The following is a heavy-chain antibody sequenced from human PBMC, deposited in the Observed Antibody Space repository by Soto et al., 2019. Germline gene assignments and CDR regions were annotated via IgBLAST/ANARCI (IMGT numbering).Heavy chain of an antibody. D-gene: IGHD3-9*01. CDR1: GFPFSDYY. Sequence: QVHLVESGGDLVKPGGSLRLSCAASGFPFSDYYMSWIRQAPGKGLEWVSSISSSSSDTNYAQSVKGRFTISRDNAKNSLHLQMNSLRADDTAVYYCARRRPTGYYNYWGQGTLVTVSA. V-gene: IGHV3-11*05. CDR2: ISSSSSDT. CDR3: ARRRPTGYYNY. J-gene: IGHJ4*02.